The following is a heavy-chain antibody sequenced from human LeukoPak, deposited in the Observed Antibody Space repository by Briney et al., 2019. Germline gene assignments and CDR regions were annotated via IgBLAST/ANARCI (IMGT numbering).Heavy chain of an antibody. Sequence: SQTLSLTCTVSGGSISSGGYYWSWIRQHPGKGLEWIGYIYYSGSTYYNPSLKSRVTISVDTSKNQFSLKLSSVTAADTAAYYCARTTQLPERGDAFDIWGQGTMVTVSS. D-gene: IGHD2-2*01. J-gene: IGHJ3*02. CDR1: GGSISSGGYY. CDR2: IYYSGST. V-gene: IGHV4-31*03. CDR3: ARTTQLPERGDAFDI.